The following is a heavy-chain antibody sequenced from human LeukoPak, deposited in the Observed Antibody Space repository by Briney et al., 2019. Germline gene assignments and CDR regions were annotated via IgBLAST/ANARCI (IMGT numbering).Heavy chain of an antibody. Sequence: GGSLRLSCAASGFTFGSYWMQWVRQTPEKGLVWVAHINNDGSNTIYADSVKGRFTISRDNSKNTLYLQMNSLRAEDTAVYYCAREGSSSWYGISEDAYFDYWGQGTLVTVSS. V-gene: IGHV3-74*01. CDR2: INNDGSNT. D-gene: IGHD6-13*01. CDR3: AREGSSSWYGISEDAYFDY. CDR1: GFTFGSYW. J-gene: IGHJ4*02.